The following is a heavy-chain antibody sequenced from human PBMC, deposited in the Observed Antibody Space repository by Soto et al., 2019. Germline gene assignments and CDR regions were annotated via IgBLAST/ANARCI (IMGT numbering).Heavy chain of an antibody. D-gene: IGHD3-9*01. V-gene: IGHV1-69*13. CDR2: IIPIFGTA. J-gene: IGHJ5*02. CDR1: GGTFSSYA. Sequence: GASVKVSCKASGGTFSSYAISWVRQAPGQGLEWMGGIIPIFGTANYAQKFQGRVTITADESTSTAYMELSSLRSEDTAVYYCARALYDISWFDPWGQGTLVTVSS. CDR3: ARALYDISWFDP.